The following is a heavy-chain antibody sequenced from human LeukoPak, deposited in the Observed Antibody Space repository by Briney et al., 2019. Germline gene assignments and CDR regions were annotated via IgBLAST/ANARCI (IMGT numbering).Heavy chain of an antibody. CDR3: AKEYSSSWYIFDC. CDR1: GFTFSSYG. J-gene: IGHJ4*02. V-gene: IGHV3-30*18. CDR2: IAYGGSNK. D-gene: IGHD6-13*01. Sequence: PGGSLRLSCAASGFTFSSYGIHWVRQAPGNGLEWVAGIAYGGSNKYYADSMKGRFTISRDNSKNTLYLQMDSLRAEDTAVYYCAKEYSSSWYIFDCWGQGTLVTVCS.